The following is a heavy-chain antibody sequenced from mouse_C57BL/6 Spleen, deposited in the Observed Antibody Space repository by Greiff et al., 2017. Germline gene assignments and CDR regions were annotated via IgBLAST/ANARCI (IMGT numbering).Heavy chain of an antibody. CDR2: IHPNSGST. J-gene: IGHJ3*01. V-gene: IGHV1-64*01. CDR3: ARFPDDGYSAY. Sequence: VQLQQPGAELVKPGASVQLSCKASGYTFTSYWMHWVKQRPGQGLEWIGMIHPNSGSTNYNEKFKSKATLTVDKSSSTAYMQLSSLTSEDSAVYYCARFPDDGYSAYWGQGTLVTVSA. CDR1: GYTFTSYW. D-gene: IGHD2-3*01.